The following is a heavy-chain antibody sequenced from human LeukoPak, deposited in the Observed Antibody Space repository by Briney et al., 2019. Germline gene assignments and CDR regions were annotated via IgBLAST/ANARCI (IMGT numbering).Heavy chain of an antibody. CDR2: TYYRSTWYN. J-gene: IGHJ5*02. CDR1: GDIVSSPSAA. Sequence: SQTLSLTCAISGDIVSSPSAAWNWLRQSPSRGLEWLGRTYYRSTWYNDYAVSVRGRITVNPDTSKNQFSLHLNSVTPEDTAVYYCARRLTQYDCFDPWGQGILVTVSS. CDR3: ARRLTQYDCFDP. V-gene: IGHV6-1*01. D-gene: IGHD2-2*01.